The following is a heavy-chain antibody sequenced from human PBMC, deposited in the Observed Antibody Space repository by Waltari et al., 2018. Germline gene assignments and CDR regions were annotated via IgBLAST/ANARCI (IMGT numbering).Heavy chain of an antibody. D-gene: IGHD2-2*01. CDR1: AYPPTAFS. CDR2: FDPEEGET. V-gene: IGHV1-24*01. Sequence: QVQLVQSGAAVKKPGPSVQVSCQASAYPPTAFSLPCARPPPGKGLEWMGGFDPEEGETIYAQKFQGRVTMTEDTSTDTAYMELSSLRSEDTAVYYCANKEFQLPHDAFDIWGQGTMVTVSS. J-gene: IGHJ3*02. CDR3: ANKEFQLPHDAFDI.